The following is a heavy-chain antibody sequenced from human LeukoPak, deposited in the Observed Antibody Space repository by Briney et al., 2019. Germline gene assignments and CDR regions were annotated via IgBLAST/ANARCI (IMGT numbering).Heavy chain of an antibody. J-gene: IGHJ4*02. CDR2: ISSSSSAI. Sequence: GGSLRLSCAASGFTFSTYSMNWVRKAPGKGLEWVSYISSSSSAIYYADSVKGRFTISRDNAKNSLYLQMNSLRDEDTAVYYCARASTYCSSTTCYFDYWGQGTLVTVSS. CDR1: GFTFSTYS. D-gene: IGHD2-2*01. V-gene: IGHV3-48*02. CDR3: ARASTYCSSTTCYFDY.